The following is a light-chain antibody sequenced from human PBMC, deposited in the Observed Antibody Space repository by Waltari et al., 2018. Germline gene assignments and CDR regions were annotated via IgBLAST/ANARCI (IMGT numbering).Light chain of an antibody. CDR1: SSNIGAGYD. Sequence: QSVLTQPPSVSGAPGQRVTISCTGSSSNIGAGYDVNWYQYLPGTITKIVSYGNKSPPTGVPDIFSGSKSGTSASLAITGLQAEDEAYYYCQSYDISLRGVFGGGTKLTVL. CDR3: QSYDISLRGV. CDR2: GNK. J-gene: IGLJ3*02. V-gene: IGLV1-40*01.